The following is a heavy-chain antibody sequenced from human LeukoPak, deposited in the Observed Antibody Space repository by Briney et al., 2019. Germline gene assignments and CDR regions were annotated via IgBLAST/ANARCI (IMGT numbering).Heavy chain of an antibody. V-gene: IGHV3-23*01. Sequence: GGSLRLSCVASGFTFEKYVMNWVRQAPGKGLEWLATIYGSGVSISYADSVKGRFTISRDNSNNTLYLQMNSLRAEDTAMYFCAKGGNGYSYGYFDYWGQGTLVTVSS. CDR2: IYGSGVSI. CDR3: AKGGNGYSYGYFDY. D-gene: IGHD5-18*01. J-gene: IGHJ4*02. CDR1: GFTFEKYV.